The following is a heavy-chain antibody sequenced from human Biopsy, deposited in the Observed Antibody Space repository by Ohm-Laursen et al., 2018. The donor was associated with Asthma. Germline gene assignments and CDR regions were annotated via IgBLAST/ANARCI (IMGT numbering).Heavy chain of an antibody. CDR1: GFTFSSYG. CDR2: ISYDGSNK. V-gene: IGHV3-30*03. CDR3: ARDAWELQKPYAYYFDY. D-gene: IGHD1-26*01. Sequence: SSLRLSCAASGFTFSSYGMHWVRQAPGKGLEWVAVISYDGSNKYYADSVKGRFTISRDNSKNTLYLQMNSLRAEDTAVYYCARDAWELQKPYAYYFDYWSQGTLVTVSS. J-gene: IGHJ4*02.